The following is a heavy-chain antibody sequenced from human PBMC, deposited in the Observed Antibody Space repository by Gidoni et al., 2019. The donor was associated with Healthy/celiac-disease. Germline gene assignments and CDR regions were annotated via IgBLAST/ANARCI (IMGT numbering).Heavy chain of an antibody. CDR3: ARDIGAETPNYDYGDYFDY. Sequence: EVQLVESGGGLVQPGGSLRLSCAASGFTFSSYWMSWVRQAPGKGREWVANIKQEGSEQYYVDAVKGRFTISRDNAKNSLYLQMNSLRAEDTAVYYCARDIGAETPNYDYGDYFDYWGQGTLVTVSS. D-gene: IGHD4-17*01. CDR2: IKQEGSEQ. V-gene: IGHV3-7*03. J-gene: IGHJ4*02. CDR1: GFTFSSYW.